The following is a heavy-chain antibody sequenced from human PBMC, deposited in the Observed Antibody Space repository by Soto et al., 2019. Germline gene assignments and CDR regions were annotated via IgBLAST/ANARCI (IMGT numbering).Heavy chain of an antibody. CDR1: GFTFSSYA. J-gene: IGHJ4*02. Sequence: GGSLRLSCAASGFTFSSYAMHWVRQAPGKGLEWVAVISYDGSNKYYADSVKGRFTISRDNSKNTLYLQMNSLRAEDTAVYYCARVPQCLAGPFDYWGQGTLVTVYS. D-gene: IGHD6-19*01. V-gene: IGHV3-30-3*01. CDR2: ISYDGSNK. CDR3: ARVPQCLAGPFDY.